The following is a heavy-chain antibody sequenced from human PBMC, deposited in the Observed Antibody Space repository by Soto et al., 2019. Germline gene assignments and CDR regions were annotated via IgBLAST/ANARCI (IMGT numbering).Heavy chain of an antibody. Sequence: SVKVSCKASGGTFSSYTISWVRQAPGQGLEWMGRIIPILGIANYAQKFQGRVTITADKSTSTAYMELSSLRSEDTAVYYCAASTAGYCSSTSCYAGPWGQGTLVTVSS. D-gene: IGHD2-2*01. CDR3: AASTAGYCSSTSCYAGP. V-gene: IGHV1-69*02. CDR2: IIPILGIA. CDR1: GGTFSSYT. J-gene: IGHJ5*02.